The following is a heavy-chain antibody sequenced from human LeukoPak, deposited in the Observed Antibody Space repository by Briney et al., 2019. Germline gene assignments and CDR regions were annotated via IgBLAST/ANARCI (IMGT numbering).Heavy chain of an antibody. CDR1: GFTVSRNY. Sequence: QPGGSLRLSCAASGFTVSRNYMSWVRQAPGKGLEWVSIIYSGGSTYYADSVKGRFTISRHNSKNTLYLQMNSLRAEDTAVYYCAREVGGSAFDIWGQGTMVTVSS. J-gene: IGHJ3*02. V-gene: IGHV3-53*04. D-gene: IGHD3-16*01. CDR2: IYSGGST. CDR3: AREVGGSAFDI.